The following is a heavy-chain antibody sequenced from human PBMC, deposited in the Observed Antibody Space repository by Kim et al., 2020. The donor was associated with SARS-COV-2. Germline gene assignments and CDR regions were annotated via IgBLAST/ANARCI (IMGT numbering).Heavy chain of an antibody. V-gene: IGHV3-48*02. Sequence: GGSLRLSCAASGFTFSSYSMNWVRQAPGKGLEWVSYISSSRSTIYYADSVKGRFTISRDNAKNSLYLQMNSLRDEDTAVYYCARGVLRYFDWLSVKEYFQHWGQGTLVTVSS. J-gene: IGHJ1*01. CDR2: ISSSRSTI. CDR3: ARGVLRYFDWLSVKEYFQH. CDR1: GFTFSSYS. D-gene: IGHD3-9*01.